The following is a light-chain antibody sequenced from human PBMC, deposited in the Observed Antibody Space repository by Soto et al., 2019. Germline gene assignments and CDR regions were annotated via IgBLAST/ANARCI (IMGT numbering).Light chain of an antibody. J-gene: IGKJ5*01. CDR3: QQYGNSLSST. Sequence: EIVLTQSPGTLSLSPGERATLSCRASQRVSSSSLVWYQQKPGQAPSLIISGASSRATAIPDRFSGGESGTDFPLTISTLEAKDFAVYYCQQYGNSLSSTFGHGTRLEIK. V-gene: IGKV3-20*01. CDR1: QRVSSSS. CDR2: GAS.